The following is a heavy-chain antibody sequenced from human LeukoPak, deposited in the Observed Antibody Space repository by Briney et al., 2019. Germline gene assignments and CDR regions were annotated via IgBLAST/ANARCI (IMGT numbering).Heavy chain of an antibody. CDR2: INSDGSST. D-gene: IGHD6-6*01. V-gene: IGHV3-74*01. J-gene: IGHJ3*02. CDR3: ASYRYGSSFAFDI. Sequence: PGGSLRLSCAASGFIFSAYEMNWVRQAPGKGLVWVSRINSDGSSTSYADSVKGRFIISRDNSKNTLYLQMNSLRAEDTAVYYCASYRYGSSFAFDIWGQGTMVTVSS. CDR1: GFIFSAYE.